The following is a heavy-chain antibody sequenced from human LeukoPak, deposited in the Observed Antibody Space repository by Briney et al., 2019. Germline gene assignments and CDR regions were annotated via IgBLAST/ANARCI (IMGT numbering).Heavy chain of an antibody. D-gene: IGHD4-17*01. V-gene: IGHV4-34*01. CDR1: GGSFSGYY. Sequence: SETLSLTCAVYGGSFSGYYWSWIRQPPGKGLEWIGEINHSGSTNYNPSLKSRVTISVDTSKNQFSLKLSSVTAADTAVYYCAGSPTVTTGFFDYWGQGTLVTVSS. J-gene: IGHJ4*02. CDR3: AGSPTVTTGFFDY. CDR2: INHSGST.